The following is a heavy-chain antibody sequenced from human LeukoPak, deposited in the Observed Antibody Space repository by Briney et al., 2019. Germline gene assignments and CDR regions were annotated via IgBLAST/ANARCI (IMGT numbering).Heavy chain of an antibody. J-gene: IGHJ4*02. D-gene: IGHD5-24*01. CDR1: GFTFSSYI. Sequence: PGGSLRLSCAASGFTFSSYIMSWIRQPPGKGLEWIGEINRSDYNPSLKSRVTISVDASKNQFSLKLTSVTAADTAVYYCARGSIYFDYWGQGTLVTVSS. CDR3: ARGSIYFDY. CDR2: INRS. V-gene: IGHV4-34*01.